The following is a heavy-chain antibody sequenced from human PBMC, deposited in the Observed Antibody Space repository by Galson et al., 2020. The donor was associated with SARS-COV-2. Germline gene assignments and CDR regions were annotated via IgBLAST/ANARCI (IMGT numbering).Heavy chain of an antibody. CDR2: IYDSGST. CDR3: SRDQGYGSSWSIVDPFDH. CDR1: GGSMRSSSYY. V-gene: IGHV4-39*07. Sequence: ASETLSLTCTVSGGSMRSSSYYWGRIRQPPGKGLEWIGTIYDSGSTYYNPSLKSRVTICVDTSKNQFSLNLSSVTAADTAVYYCSRDQGYGSSWSIVDPFDHWGQGTLVTVSS. J-gene: IGHJ4*02. D-gene: IGHD6-13*01.